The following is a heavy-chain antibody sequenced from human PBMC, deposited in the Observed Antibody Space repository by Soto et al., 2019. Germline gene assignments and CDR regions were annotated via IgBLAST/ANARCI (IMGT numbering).Heavy chain of an antibody. V-gene: IGHV3-9*01. J-gene: IGHJ4*02. CDR3: AKERESSSSVVIWDY. CDR1: GFTFDDYA. CDR2: ISWNSGTV. D-gene: IGHD6-6*01. Sequence: EVQRVESGGALVQPGRSLRLSCAASGFTFDDYAMHWVRQAPGKGLEWVSSISWNSGTVGYADSVKGRFTISRDNAKNSLHLQMNSLRAEDTALYYCAKERESSSSVVIWDYWGQGTPVTVSS.